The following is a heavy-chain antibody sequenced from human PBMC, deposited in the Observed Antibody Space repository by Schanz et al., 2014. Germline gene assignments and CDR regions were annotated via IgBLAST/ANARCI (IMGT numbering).Heavy chain of an antibody. V-gene: IGHV3-23*01. CDR2: ISGSGGST. J-gene: IGHJ4*02. CDR3: ARGGFGEVSYFDY. CDR1: GFTFSSYA. Sequence: EVQLLESGGGLVQPGGSLRLSCAASGFTFSSYAMSWVRQAPGKGLEWVSAISGSGGSTYYADSVKGRFTISRDNAKNTLYLQMNSLSAEDTAVYYCARGGFGEVSYFDYWGQGTLXTVSS. D-gene: IGHD3-10*01.